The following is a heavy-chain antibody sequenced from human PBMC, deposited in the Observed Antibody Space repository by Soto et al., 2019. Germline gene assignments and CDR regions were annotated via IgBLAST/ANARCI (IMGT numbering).Heavy chain of an antibody. CDR3: ARDERSWYFDL. CDR1: GFTFSNYG. J-gene: IGHJ2*01. Sequence: QVQLVESGGGVVQPGRSLRLSCAASGFTFSNYGMHWVRQAPGKGLEWVALIWHDGSKKYYVDSVKGRFTISRDNTKNTLSLQMDSLRAEDTAVYYCARDERSWYFDLWDRGTLVTVSS. CDR2: IWHDGSKK. D-gene: IGHD1-1*01. V-gene: IGHV3-33*01.